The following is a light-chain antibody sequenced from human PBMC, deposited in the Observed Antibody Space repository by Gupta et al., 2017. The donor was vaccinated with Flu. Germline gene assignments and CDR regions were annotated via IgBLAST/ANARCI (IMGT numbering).Light chain of an antibody. Sequence: DVQMTQSPSSLSASIGDRVTITCQASQTIKTYLNWYLQKPGKAPKLLIYDAYNLEAGVSGRYSGSGSQREFTLTIDSLRPEDVGVYYCLQYDVLPYSFGPGT. CDR1: QTIKTY. CDR3: LQYDVLPYS. CDR2: DAY. J-gene: IGKJ2*01. V-gene: IGKV1-33*01.